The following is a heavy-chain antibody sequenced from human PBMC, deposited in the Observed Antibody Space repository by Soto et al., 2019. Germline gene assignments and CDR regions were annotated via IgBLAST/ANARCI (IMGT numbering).Heavy chain of an antibody. CDR2: MNPINGAT. J-gene: IGHJ6*02. CDR3: GRGPSPRAPAGGTPYYYAMDV. V-gene: IGHV1-8*02. D-gene: IGHD6-13*01. Sequence: ASVKVSCKASGYDCTAYDINCVLQSAVQGREGMGCMNPINGATGTARRFQGRVSLSRNTATGTAYLELTSLRSDDTAVYYCGRGPSPRAPAGGTPYYYAMDVWGQGTTVTVSS. CDR1: GYDCTAYD.